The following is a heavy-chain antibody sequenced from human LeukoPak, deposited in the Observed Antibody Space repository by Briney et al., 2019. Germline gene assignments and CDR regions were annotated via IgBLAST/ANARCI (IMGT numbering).Heavy chain of an antibody. D-gene: IGHD2-15*01. CDR2: IWYDGSNK. V-gene: IGHV3-33*01. J-gene: IGHJ6*02. CDR3: ARELDIVVVVAAGGMDV. CDR1: GFTFSSYG. Sequence: PGRSLRLSCAASGFTFSSYGMHWVRQAPGKGLEWVAVIWYDGSNKYYADSVKGRFTISRDNSKNTLYLQMNSLRAEDTAVYYCARELDIVVVVAAGGMDVWGQGTTVTVSS.